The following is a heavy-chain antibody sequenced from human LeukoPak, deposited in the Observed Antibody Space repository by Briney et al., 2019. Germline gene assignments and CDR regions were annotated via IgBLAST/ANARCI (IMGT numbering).Heavy chain of an antibody. CDR1: GYTFTGYY. D-gene: IGHD3-3*01. CDR2: INPNSGGT. CDR3: ARGELRFLEWLQYLFDY. V-gene: IGHV1-2*02. Sequence: GASVQVSCKASGYTFTGYYMHWVRQAPGQGLEWMGWINPNSGGTNYAQKFQGRVTMTRDTSISTAYMELSRLRSDDTAVYYCARGELRFLEWLQYLFDYWGQGTLVTVSS. J-gene: IGHJ4*02.